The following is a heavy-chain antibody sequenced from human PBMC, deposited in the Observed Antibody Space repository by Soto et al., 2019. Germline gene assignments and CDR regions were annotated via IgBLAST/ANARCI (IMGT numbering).Heavy chain of an antibody. CDR3: ARVNSYGSRDHDAFDI. Sequence: SETLSLTCTVSGGSVSSGSYYWSWIRQPPGKGLEWIGYIYYSGSTNYNPSLKSRVTISVDTSKNQYSLKLSSVTAADTAVYYCARVNSYGSRDHDAFDIWGQGTMVTVSS. CDR1: GGSVSSGSYY. V-gene: IGHV4-61*01. J-gene: IGHJ3*02. CDR2: IYYSGST. D-gene: IGHD5-18*01.